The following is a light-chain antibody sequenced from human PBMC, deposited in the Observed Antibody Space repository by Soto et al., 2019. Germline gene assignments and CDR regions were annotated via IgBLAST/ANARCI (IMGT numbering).Light chain of an antibody. CDR3: TSYAGSNTPYV. J-gene: IGLJ1*01. Sequence: QSALTQPPSASGSPGQSVTISCTGTSSDVGGYDYVSWYQQHPGKAPKLMIFEVTKRPSGVPNRFSGSKSGYTASLTVSGLQAEDEADYYCTSYAGSNTPYVFGTGTKVTVL. CDR1: SSDVGGYDY. CDR2: EVT. V-gene: IGLV2-8*01.